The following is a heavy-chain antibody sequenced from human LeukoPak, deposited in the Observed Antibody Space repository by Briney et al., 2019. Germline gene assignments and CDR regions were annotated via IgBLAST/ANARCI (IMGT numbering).Heavy chain of an antibody. D-gene: IGHD5-12*01. V-gene: IGHV3-7*01. CDR2: IKQDGSEK. CDR1: GFTFSSYW. Sequence: GGSLRLSCAASGFTFSSYWMSWVRQAPGKGLEWVANIKQDGSEKYYVDSVKGRFTISRDNAKNSLYLQMNSLRAEDTAVYYCANGGYSGYDAMGYWGQGTLVTVSS. CDR3: ANGGYSGYDAMGY. J-gene: IGHJ4*02.